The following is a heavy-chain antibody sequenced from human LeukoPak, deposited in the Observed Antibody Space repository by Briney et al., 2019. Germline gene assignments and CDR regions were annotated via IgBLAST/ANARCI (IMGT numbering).Heavy chain of an antibody. CDR2: ISSSSSYI. D-gene: IGHD2-2*01. J-gene: IGHJ4*02. CDR1: GFTFSSYS. CDR3: ARSMVCSSTSYYFAMPYDY. V-gene: IGHV3-21*01. Sequence: GGSLRLSCAASGFTFSSYSMNWVRQAPGKGLEWVSSISSSSSYIYYADSVKGRFTISRDNAKNSLYLQMNNLRAEDTAVYYCARSMVCSSTSYYFAMPYDYWGQGTLVTVSS.